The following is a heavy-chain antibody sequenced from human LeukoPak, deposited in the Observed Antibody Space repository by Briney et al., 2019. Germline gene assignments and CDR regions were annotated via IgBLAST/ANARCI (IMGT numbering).Heavy chain of an antibody. Sequence: SETLSLTCTVSGGSINSYYWSWIRQPPGKGLEWIGYIYGRGSTSYNPSLQSRVTISVDTSKNQFSLKLSSVTAADTAVYYCATIGYCISARCKYYFDYWGQGALVTVSS. J-gene: IGHJ4*02. CDR1: GGSINSYY. CDR3: ATIGYCISARCKYYFDY. V-gene: IGHV4-59*08. D-gene: IGHD2-2*01. CDR2: IYGRGST.